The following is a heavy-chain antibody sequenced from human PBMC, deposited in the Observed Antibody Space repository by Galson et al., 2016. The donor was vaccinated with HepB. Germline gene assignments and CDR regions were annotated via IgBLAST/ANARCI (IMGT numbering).Heavy chain of an antibody. CDR1: GGSISSYY. Sequence: SETLSLTCTVSGGSISSYYWSWIRQPPGKGLEWIGYIYYSGSTNYNPSLKSRVTISVDTSENQFSLKLSSVTAADTAVYYCARGGPGGWLQDYWGQGTLVTVSS. CDR3: ARGGPGGWLQDY. CDR2: IYYSGST. D-gene: IGHD5-12*01. J-gene: IGHJ4*02. V-gene: IGHV4-59*01.